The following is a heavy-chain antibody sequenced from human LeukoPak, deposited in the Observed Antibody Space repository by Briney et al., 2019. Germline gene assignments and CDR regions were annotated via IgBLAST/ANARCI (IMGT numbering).Heavy chain of an antibody. CDR2: TYTSGST. J-gene: IGHJ6*02. D-gene: IGHD6-13*01. CDR1: GGSISSYY. Sequence: SETLSLTCTASGGSISSYYWSWIRQPAGKGLEWIGRTYTSGSTNYNPSLKSRVTMSVDTSKNQFSLKLSSVTAADTAVYYCARALGIAAAGHYYYYYGMDVWGQGTTVTVSS. CDR3: ARALGIAAAGHYYYYYGMDV. V-gene: IGHV4-4*07.